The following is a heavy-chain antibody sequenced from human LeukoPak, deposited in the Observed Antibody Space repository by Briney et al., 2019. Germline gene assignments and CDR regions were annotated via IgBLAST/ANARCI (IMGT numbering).Heavy chain of an antibody. CDR2: INPNSGGT. V-gene: IGHV1-2*02. J-gene: IGHJ5*02. Sequence: ASVKVSCKASGYTFTGYYMHWVRQAPGQGLEWMGWINPNSGGTNYAQKSQGRVTMTRDTSISTAYMELSRLRSDDTAVYYCARGYCSSTSCYMGYWFDPWGQGTLVTVSS. CDR3: ARGYCSSTSCYMGYWFDP. D-gene: IGHD2-2*02. CDR1: GYTFTGYY.